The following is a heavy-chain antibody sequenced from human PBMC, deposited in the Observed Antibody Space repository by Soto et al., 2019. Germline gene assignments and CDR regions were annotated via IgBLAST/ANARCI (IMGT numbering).Heavy chain of an antibody. V-gene: IGHV3-21*04. CDR3: ANLVLLWFGELSIPFDY. J-gene: IGHJ4*02. CDR1: GFTFSSYS. Sequence: GSLRLSCAASGFTFSSYSMNWVRQAPGKGLEWVSSISSSSSYIYYADSVKGRFTISRDNSKNTLYLQMNSLRAEDTAVYYCANLVLLWFGELSIPFDYWGQGTLVTVSS. CDR2: ISSSSSYI. D-gene: IGHD3-10*01.